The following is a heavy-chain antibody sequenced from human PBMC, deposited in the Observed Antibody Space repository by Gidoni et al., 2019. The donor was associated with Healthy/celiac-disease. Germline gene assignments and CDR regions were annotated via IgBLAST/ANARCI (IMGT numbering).Heavy chain of an antibody. CDR1: GFTFSSYG. J-gene: IGHJ4*02. V-gene: IGHV3-33*01. CDR3: AREHQTQLGAQPTRRGDSFDY. D-gene: IGHD1-26*01. Sequence: QVQLVESGGGVVQPGRSLRLSCAASGFTFSSYGMHWVRQAPGKGLEWVAVIWYDGSNKYYADSVKGRFTISRDNSKNTLYLQMNSLRAEDTAVYYCAREHQTQLGAQPTRRGDSFDYWGQGTLVTVSS. CDR2: IWYDGSNK.